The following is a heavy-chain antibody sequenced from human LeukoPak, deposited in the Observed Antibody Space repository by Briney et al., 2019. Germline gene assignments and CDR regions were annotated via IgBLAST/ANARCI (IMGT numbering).Heavy chain of an antibody. CDR2: IWYDGSNK. Sequence: PGRSLRLSCAASGFTFSSYGMHWVRQAPGKGLEWVAVIWYDGSNKYYADSVKGRFTISRDNSKNTLYLQMNSLRAEDTAVYYCARGLHRGSADYWGQGTLVTVSS. CDR1: GFTFSSYG. J-gene: IGHJ4*02. D-gene: IGHD3-10*01. V-gene: IGHV3-33*01. CDR3: ARGLHRGSADY.